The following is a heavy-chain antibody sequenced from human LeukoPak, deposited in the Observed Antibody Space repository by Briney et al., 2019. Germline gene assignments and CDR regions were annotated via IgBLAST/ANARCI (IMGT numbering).Heavy chain of an antibody. D-gene: IGHD3-22*01. CDR3: ARDRDYYDSSGYNPGLFDY. Sequence: GGSLRLSCAASGFAFSDYYMSWIRQAPGKGLEWVSYITSSSTYTSYADSVKGRFTISRDNAKNSLYLQMNSLRAEDTAVYFCARDRDYYDSSGYNPGLFDYWGQGTLVTVSS. J-gene: IGHJ4*02. V-gene: IGHV3-11*05. CDR1: GFAFSDYY. CDR2: ITSSSTYT.